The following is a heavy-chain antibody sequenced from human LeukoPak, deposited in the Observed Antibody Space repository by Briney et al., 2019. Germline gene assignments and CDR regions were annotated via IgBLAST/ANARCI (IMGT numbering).Heavy chain of an antibody. CDR3: ARDLAVAEGFDY. CDR2: IYTSGST. Sequence: SETLSLTCTVSGGPISSYYWSWIRQPAGKGLEWIGRIYTSGSTNYNPSLKSRVTMSVDTSKNQFSLRLSSVTAADTAVYYCARDLAVAEGFDYWGQGTLVTVSS. D-gene: IGHD6-19*01. V-gene: IGHV4-4*07. J-gene: IGHJ4*02. CDR1: GGPISSYY.